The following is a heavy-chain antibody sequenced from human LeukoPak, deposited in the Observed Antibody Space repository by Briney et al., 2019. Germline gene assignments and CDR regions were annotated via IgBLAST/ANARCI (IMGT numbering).Heavy chain of an antibody. CDR1: GFTLSSYW. J-gene: IGHJ1*01. Sequence: GGSLRLSCAASGFTLSSYWMHWVRQAPGKGLVWVSRIKSDGRTNYADSVKGRFTISRDNAKNTVSLQMNSLRAEDTGVYYCARAPSEIGGYYPEYFRHWDQGTLVIVSS. CDR3: ARAPSEIGGYYPEYFRH. CDR2: IKSDGRT. D-gene: IGHD3-22*01. V-gene: IGHV3-74*01.